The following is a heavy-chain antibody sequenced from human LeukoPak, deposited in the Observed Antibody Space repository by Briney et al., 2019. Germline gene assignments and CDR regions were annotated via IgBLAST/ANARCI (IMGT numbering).Heavy chain of an antibody. D-gene: IGHD2/OR15-2a*01. J-gene: IGHJ4*02. CDR2: INSDGSWT. CDR1: GNYW. CDR3: VSFYETY. Sequence: GGSLRLSCAASGNYWMHWVRQAPGKGLVWVSHINSDGSWTSYADSVKGRFTISKDNAKNTVYLQMNSLRAEDTAVYYCVSFYETYSGQGTLVTVSS. V-gene: IGHV3-74*01.